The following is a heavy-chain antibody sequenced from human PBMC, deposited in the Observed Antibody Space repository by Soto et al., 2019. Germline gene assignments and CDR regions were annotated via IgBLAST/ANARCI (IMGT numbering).Heavy chain of an antibody. J-gene: IGHJ5*02. CDR3: AKDTPRGHLGIAAPGARWFDX. V-gene: IGHV3-23*01. Sequence: SLRLSCAASVFVFSTYSMSWVRQAPGKVRECVSSVGTSPDATYYADSVKGRFTITRANSKNTLFLQMNSLRAEDTAIYYCAKDTPRGHLGIAAPGARWFDXWGQGTRVTVSX. D-gene: IGHD6-13*01. CDR1: VFVFSTYS. CDR2: VGTSPDAT.